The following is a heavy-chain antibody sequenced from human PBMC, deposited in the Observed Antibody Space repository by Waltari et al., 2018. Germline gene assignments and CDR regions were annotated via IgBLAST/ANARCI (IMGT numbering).Heavy chain of an antibody. CDR1: GGSISSSNW. J-gene: IGHJ6*02. Sequence: QVQLQESGPGLVKPSGTLSLTCVVSGGSISSSNWWSWVRQPPGKGLEFIGETYQSGSTNYNSSLKSRVTISVDKPKNQFSMNLNSVTAADTAVYYCARMPFNYYGMDVWGQGTTVTVSS. CDR2: TYQSGST. CDR3: ARMPFNYYGMDV. D-gene: IGHD2-2*01. V-gene: IGHV4-4*02.